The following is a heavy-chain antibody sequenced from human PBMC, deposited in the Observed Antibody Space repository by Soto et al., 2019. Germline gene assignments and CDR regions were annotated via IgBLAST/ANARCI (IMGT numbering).Heavy chain of an antibody. CDR3: ARGRAHDANWFDP. J-gene: IGHJ5*02. V-gene: IGHV1-8*01. Sequence: QVQLVQSGAEVKKPGASVKGSCKASVYTFTSYDINWVRQATGQGLEWMGWMNPNSGNTGYAQTLQGRVNMNRNTSISTAYIEMSSLRSEDTAVYYCARGRAHDANWFDPWGKGTLVTVSS. CDR2: MNPNSGNT. CDR1: VYTFTSYD.